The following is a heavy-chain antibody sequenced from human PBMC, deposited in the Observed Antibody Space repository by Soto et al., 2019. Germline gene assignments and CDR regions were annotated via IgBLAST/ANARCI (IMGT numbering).Heavy chain of an antibody. CDR3: ARDRGDYTSSWFWYFSH. Sequence: SETLSLTCSVSGSSISSFNWNWVRQPAGKGPEWVGRLNIAGTINYNPSLKSRITMSMDTSKNQISLHLRSVTAADTAIYYCARDRGDYTSSWFWYFSHWGHGTLVTVS. D-gene: IGHD6-13*01. V-gene: IGHV4-4*07. CDR2: LNIAGTI. J-gene: IGHJ2*01. CDR1: GSSISSFN.